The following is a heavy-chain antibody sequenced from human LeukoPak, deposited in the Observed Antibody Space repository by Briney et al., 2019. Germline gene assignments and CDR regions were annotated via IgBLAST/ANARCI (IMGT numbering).Heavy chain of an antibody. D-gene: IGHD1-26*01. Sequence: SETLSLTCTVSGGSISSYYWSWIRQPPGKGLEWIGYIYTSGSTNYNLSLKSRVTISVDTSKNQFSLKLSSVTAADTAVYYCARHLLTSGSYSGYYYYMDVWGKGTTVTVSS. CDR2: IYTSGST. CDR1: GGSISSYY. V-gene: IGHV4-4*09. CDR3: ARHLLTSGSYSGYYYYMDV. J-gene: IGHJ6*03.